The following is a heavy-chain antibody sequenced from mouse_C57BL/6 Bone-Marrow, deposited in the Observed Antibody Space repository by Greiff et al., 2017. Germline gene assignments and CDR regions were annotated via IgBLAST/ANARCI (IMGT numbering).Heavy chain of an antibody. D-gene: IGHD2-5*01. Sequence: AQLQQSGAELVRPGTSVKMSCKASGYTFTNYWIGWAKQRPGHGLEWIGDIYPGGGYTNYNEKFKGKATLTADKSSSTAYMQFSSLTSEDSAIYYCARKDSNYVVPWFAYWGQGTLVTVSA. J-gene: IGHJ3*01. V-gene: IGHV1-63*01. CDR3: ARKDSNYVVPWFAY. CDR1: GYTFTNYW. CDR2: IYPGGGYT.